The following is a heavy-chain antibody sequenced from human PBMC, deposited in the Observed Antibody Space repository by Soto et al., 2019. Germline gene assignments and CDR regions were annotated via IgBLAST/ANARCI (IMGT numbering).Heavy chain of an antibody. CDR2: INPKTAAT. CDR1: GYTFSDYF. CDR3: ARIKWGLDYYSGMDV. Sequence: GASVKVSCKASGYTFSDYFIQWLRQAPGQGLEWVAWINPKTAATNYAKKFQDRVTLTSGTSFSTAYLELTRLRPDDTALYYCARIKWGLDYYSGMDVWGQGTAVTVSS. D-gene: IGHD1-26*01. V-gene: IGHV1-2*02. J-gene: IGHJ6*02.